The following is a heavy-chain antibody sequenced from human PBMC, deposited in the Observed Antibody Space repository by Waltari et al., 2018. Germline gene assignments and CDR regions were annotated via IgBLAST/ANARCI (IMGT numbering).Heavy chain of an antibody. CDR1: GGPLSTCY. V-gene: IGHV4-59*01. Sequence: QVQLQESGPGLVKPSETLSPACTVSGGPLSTCYGSWIRQPPGKGLEWIGYIYSDGSTNSHPSLKSRVTISLDTSKSQFSLKMRSMTAADTAVYFCATLRRGFGWDDAPIDYWGHGTLVTVSS. D-gene: IGHD1-1*01. CDR3: ATLRRGFGWDDAPIDY. J-gene: IGHJ4*01. CDR2: IYSDGST.